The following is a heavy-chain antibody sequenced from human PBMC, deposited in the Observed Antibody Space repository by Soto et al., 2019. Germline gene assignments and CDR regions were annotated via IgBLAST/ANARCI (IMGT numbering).Heavy chain of an antibody. V-gene: IGHV3-48*01. CDR3: ASAYYYGSPGDFDY. J-gene: IGHJ4*02. CDR2: ISSSSSPI. CDR1: GFTFSTYS. D-gene: IGHD3-10*01. Sequence: GGSLRLSRAASGFTFSTYSMNWVRQAPGKGLEWVSYISSSSSPIYYADSVKGRFTISRDNAKNSLYLQMNSLTAEDPAVYYCASAYYYGSPGDFDYWGQGTLVTVSS.